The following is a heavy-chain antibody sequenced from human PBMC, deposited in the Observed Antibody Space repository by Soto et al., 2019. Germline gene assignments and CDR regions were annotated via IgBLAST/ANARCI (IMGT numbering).Heavy chain of an antibody. CDR3: AREEVAATPTFDY. D-gene: IGHD2-15*01. CDR1: GFTFSSYA. Sequence: QVQLVESGGGVVQPGRSLRLSCAASGFTFSSYAMHWVRQAPGKGLEWVAVISYDGSNKYYAASVKGRFTISRDNSKNTLYLQRNSLRAEDTAVYYCAREEVAATPTFDYWGQGTLVTVSS. CDR2: ISYDGSNK. V-gene: IGHV3-30-3*01. J-gene: IGHJ4*02.